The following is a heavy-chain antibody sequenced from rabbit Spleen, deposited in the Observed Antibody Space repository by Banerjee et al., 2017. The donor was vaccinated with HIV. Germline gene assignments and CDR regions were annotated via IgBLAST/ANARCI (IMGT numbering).Heavy chain of an antibody. CDR3: ARQSQYLGWGGFGYGEYDL. CDR1: GLDFSGSYW. D-gene: IGHD4-1*01. CDR2: INIGDGHT. Sequence: LEESGGDLVQPEGSLTLTCKASGLDFSGSYWICWVRQAPGKGLEWIGCINIGDGHTYYASWAKGRFTISKTSSTTVTLQMTSLTDADTATYFCARQSQYLGWGGFGYGEYDLWGQGTLVTVS. V-gene: IGHV1S45*01. J-gene: IGHJ6*01.